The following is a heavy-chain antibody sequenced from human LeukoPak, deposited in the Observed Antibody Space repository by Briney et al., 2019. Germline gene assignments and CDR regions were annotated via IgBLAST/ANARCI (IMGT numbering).Heavy chain of an antibody. D-gene: IGHD2-2*01. J-gene: IGHJ4*02. CDR2: IKQDGGET. CDR1: GFPFSSYW. Sequence: GGSLRLSCAASGFPFSSYWMAWVRQAPGKGLEGVASIKQDGGETFYVDSVKGRFTISRDNSKNTLYLQMNSLRAEDTAVYYCATVVPAGLFDYWGQGTLVTVSS. CDR3: ATVVPAGLFDY. V-gene: IGHV3-7*01.